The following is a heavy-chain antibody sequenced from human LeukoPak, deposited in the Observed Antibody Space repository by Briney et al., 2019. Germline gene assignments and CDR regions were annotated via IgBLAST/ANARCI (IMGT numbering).Heavy chain of an antibody. CDR1: GGSISSGGYY. CDR3: ARTDSSNYQFDY. CDR2: IYYSGST. J-gene: IGHJ4*02. D-gene: IGHD3-22*01. Sequence: SETLSLTCTVSGGSISSGGYYWSWIRQHPGKGLEWIGYIYYSGSTYYNPSLKSRVTISVDTSKKQFSLKLSSVTAADTAVYYCARTDSSNYQFDYWGQGTLVTVSS. V-gene: IGHV4-31*03.